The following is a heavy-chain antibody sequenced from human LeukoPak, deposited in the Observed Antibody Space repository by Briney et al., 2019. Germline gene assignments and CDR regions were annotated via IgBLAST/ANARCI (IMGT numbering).Heavy chain of an antibody. V-gene: IGHV4-59*12. Sequence: SETLSLTCTVSGGSISSYYWSWIRHPPGKGLEWIGYISYSGSTNYNPSLKSRVTISVDTSKNQFSAKLSSVTAADTAVYYCASRRYYGSGTYFDYYFDFWGQGTLVTVSS. D-gene: IGHD3-10*01. CDR1: GGSISSYY. CDR3: ASRRYYGSGTYFDYYFDF. CDR2: ISYSGST. J-gene: IGHJ4*02.